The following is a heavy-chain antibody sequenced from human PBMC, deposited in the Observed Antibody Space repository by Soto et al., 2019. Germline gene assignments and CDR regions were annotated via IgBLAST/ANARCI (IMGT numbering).Heavy chain of an antibody. D-gene: IGHD3-22*01. Sequence: ASVKVSCKFSGYTLTELSMHWVRQAPGKGLEWMGGFDPEDGETIYAQKFQGRVTMTEDTSTDTAYMELSSLRSEDTAVYCCATDLFVVGVFINYWGQGTLVTVSS. V-gene: IGHV1-24*01. CDR1: GYTLTELS. CDR3: ATDLFVVGVFINY. J-gene: IGHJ4*02. CDR2: FDPEDGET.